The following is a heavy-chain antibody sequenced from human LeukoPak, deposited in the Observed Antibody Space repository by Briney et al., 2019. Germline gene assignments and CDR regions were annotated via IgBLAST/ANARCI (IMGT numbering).Heavy chain of an antibody. V-gene: IGHV3-49*04. D-gene: IGHD3-22*01. CDR2: IRSKAYGGTT. J-gene: IGHJ3*02. CDR1: GFTLGDYA. CDR3: TRHTYYYDSSGVGDAFDI. Sequence: GGCLRLSCTASGFTLGDYAMRWVRQAPGKGLGWVGFIRSKAYGGTTEYAASVKGRFTISREDSKSIGYLQMNSLKTEDTTVYSWTRHTYYYDSSGVGDAFDIWGQGTMVTVSS.